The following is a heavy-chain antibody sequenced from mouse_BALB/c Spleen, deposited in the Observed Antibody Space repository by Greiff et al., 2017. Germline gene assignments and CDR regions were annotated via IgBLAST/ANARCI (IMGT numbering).Heavy chain of an antibody. Sequence: VQLQQSGAELVKPGASVKLSCKTSGYTFTSYWIQWVKQRPGQGLGWIGEIFPGTGTTYYNEKFKGKATLTIDTSSSTAYMQLSSLTSEDSAVYFCARSGGTGADYWGQGTTLTVSS. CDR1: GYTFTSYW. V-gene: IGHV1S132*01. CDR3: ARSGGTGADY. D-gene: IGHD3-3*01. J-gene: IGHJ2*01. CDR2: IFPGTGTT.